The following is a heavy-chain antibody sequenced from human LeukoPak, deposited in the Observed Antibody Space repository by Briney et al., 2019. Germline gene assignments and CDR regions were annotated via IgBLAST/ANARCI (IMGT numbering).Heavy chain of an antibody. Sequence: GGSLRLSCATSGFTFSMSSMHWVRLAPGKGLEWLAGISFDGANKFSGDSVKGRFSISRDNSKNTLYLQMNSPGLDDTAVYFCARGRAGIAAAGFDYWGQGTLVTASS. V-gene: IGHV3-30*04. CDR2: ISFDGANK. CDR3: ARGRAGIAAAGFDY. D-gene: IGHD6-13*01. J-gene: IGHJ4*02. CDR1: GFTFSMSS.